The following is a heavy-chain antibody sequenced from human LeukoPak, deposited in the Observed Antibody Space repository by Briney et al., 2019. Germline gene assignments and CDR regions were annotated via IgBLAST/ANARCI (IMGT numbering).Heavy chain of an antibody. V-gene: IGHV3-11*01. J-gene: IGHJ4*02. CDR1: GFTFSDYY. CDR2: ISSSGSTI. D-gene: IGHD6-19*01. Sequence: PGGSLRLSCAASGFTFSDYYRSWIRRPPGRGREWVSYISSSGSTIYYADSVKGRFTISRDNAKNSLFLQMNSLRAEDTAVYYCARRAYSSGWYFFDYWGQGTLVTVSS. CDR3: ARRAYSSGWYFFDY.